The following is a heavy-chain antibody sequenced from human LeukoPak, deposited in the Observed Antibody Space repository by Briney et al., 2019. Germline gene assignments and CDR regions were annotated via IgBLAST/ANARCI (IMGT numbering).Heavy chain of an antibody. D-gene: IGHD1-26*01. Sequence: GASVKVSCKASGYTFTGYYMHWVRQATGQGLEWMGWINPNSGGTNYAQKFQGRVTMTRDTSISTAYMELSRLRSDDTAVYYCARDQWELLAGIDYWGQGTLVTVSS. J-gene: IGHJ4*02. V-gene: IGHV1-2*02. CDR2: INPNSGGT. CDR1: GYTFTGYY. CDR3: ARDQWELLAGIDY.